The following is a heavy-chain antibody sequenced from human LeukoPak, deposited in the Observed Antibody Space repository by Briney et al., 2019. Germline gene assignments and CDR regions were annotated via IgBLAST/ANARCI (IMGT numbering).Heavy chain of an antibody. CDR2: ISGSGGST. CDR3: AKDEVVYYYGSGSNWFDP. CDR1: GFTFSSYA. J-gene: IGHJ5*02. V-gene: IGHV3-23*01. D-gene: IGHD3-10*01. Sequence: PGGSLRLSCAASGFTFSSYAMSWVRQAPGKGLEWVSAISGSGGSTYYADSVKGRFTISRENSKNTLYLQMNSLRAEDTAVYYCAKDEVVYYYGSGSNWFDPWGQGTLVTVSS.